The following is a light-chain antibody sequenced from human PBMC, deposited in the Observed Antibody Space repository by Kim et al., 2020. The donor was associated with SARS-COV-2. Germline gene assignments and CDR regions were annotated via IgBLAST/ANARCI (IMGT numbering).Light chain of an antibody. V-gene: IGKV1-5*03. CDR3: QQSNAYPYT. J-gene: IGKJ2*01. CDR1: QSLTYW. Sequence: DIQMTQSPSTLSASVGDRVTITCRASQSLTYWLAWYQQKPGKAPKLLIYKASTLQSGVPSRFSGSGSGTEFSLTISSLQPDDFATYYCQQSNAYPYTFGQGTKLEI. CDR2: KAS.